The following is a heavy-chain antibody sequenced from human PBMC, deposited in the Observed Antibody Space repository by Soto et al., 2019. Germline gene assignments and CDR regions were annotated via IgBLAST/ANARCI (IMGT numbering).Heavy chain of an antibody. D-gene: IGHD3-3*01. CDR1: GGTFSSYT. V-gene: IGHV1-69*02. CDR3: ARGWGYDFWSGSPNYYYYYMDV. CDR2: IIPILGIA. Sequence: SVKVSCKASGGTFSSYTISWVRQAPGQGLEWMGRIIPILGIANYAQKFQGRVTITADKSTSTAYMELSSLRSEDTAVYYCARGWGYDFWSGSPNYYYYYMDVWGKGTTVTV. J-gene: IGHJ6*03.